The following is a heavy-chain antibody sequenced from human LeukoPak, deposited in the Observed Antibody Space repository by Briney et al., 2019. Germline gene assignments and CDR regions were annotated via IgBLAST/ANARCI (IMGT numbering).Heavy chain of an antibody. D-gene: IGHD1-26*01. CDR3: ARDKSVGATPFDY. CDR1: GFTFSNYW. V-gene: IGHV3-7*05. J-gene: IGHJ4*02. CDR2: IKQDGSEK. Sequence: GGSLRLSCAASGFTFSNYWMGWVRQAPGKGLERVVNIKQDGSEKYYMDSVKGRFTISRDNAKKSLYLQMNSLRAEGTAVYYCARDKSVGATPFDYWGQGTLVTVSS.